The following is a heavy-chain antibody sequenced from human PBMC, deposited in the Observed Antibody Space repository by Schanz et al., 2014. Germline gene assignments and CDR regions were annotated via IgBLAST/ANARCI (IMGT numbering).Heavy chain of an antibody. V-gene: IGHV3-23*01. D-gene: IGHD4-17*01. CDR2: FIVDSGNT. CDR1: GFTFSNYA. Sequence: EVQLLESGGGLVRPGGSLRLSCAASGFTFSNYAMSWVRQAPGKGLEWVSGFIVDSGNTYYAGSVKGRFSISRDYSKTTLSLQMNSLRAEDTAVYYCARPRFDYGEVDYWGQGTLVTVSS. CDR3: ARPRFDYGEVDY. J-gene: IGHJ4*02.